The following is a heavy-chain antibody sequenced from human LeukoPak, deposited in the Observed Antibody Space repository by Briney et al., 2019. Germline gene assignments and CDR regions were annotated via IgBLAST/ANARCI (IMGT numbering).Heavy chain of an antibody. V-gene: IGHV4-34*01. J-gene: IGHJ4*02. D-gene: IGHD2-2*01. Sequence: SETLSLTCAVYGGSFSGYYWSWIRQPPGKGLEWIGEINHSGSTNYNPSLKSRVTISVDTSKNQFSLKPSSVTAADTAVYYCARAKYQLLALDYWGQGTLVTVSS. CDR3: ARAKYQLLALDY. CDR1: GGSFSGYY. CDR2: INHSGST.